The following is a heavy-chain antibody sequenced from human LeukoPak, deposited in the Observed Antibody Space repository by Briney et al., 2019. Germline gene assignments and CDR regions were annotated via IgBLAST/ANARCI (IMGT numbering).Heavy chain of an antibody. CDR2: IYSGGST. V-gene: IGHV3-66*01. CDR1: GFTVSSNF. Sequence: PGGSLSLSCAASGFTVSSNFMSWVRQAPGKGLEWVSVIYSGGSTYYADSVKGRFTISRDNSKNALYLQMNSLRADDTAVYYCASRNQQSGYDLGYWGQGTLVTVSS. J-gene: IGHJ4*02. CDR3: ASRNQQSGYDLGY. D-gene: IGHD5-12*01.